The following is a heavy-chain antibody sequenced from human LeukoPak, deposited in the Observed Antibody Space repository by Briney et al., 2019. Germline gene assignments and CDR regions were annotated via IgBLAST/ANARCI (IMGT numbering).Heavy chain of an antibody. J-gene: IGHJ4*02. V-gene: IGHV3-13*01. CDR2: IGTAGDT. CDR3: ARSPVDYYDSSGYYDY. Sequence: GGSLRLSCAASGFTFSSYDMHWVRQATGKGLEWVSAIGTAGDTYYPGSVKGRLTISRENAKNSLYLQMNSLRAGDTAVYYCARSPVDYYDSSGYYDYWGQGTLVTVSS. D-gene: IGHD3-22*01. CDR1: GFTFSSYD.